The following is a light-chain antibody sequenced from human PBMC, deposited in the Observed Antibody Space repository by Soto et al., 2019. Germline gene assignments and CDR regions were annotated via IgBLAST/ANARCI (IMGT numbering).Light chain of an antibody. Sequence: DIQMTQSPSSVSASVGDRVTITCRASQGNSDRLAWYQQKPGKAPKLLIYSASSLLSGVPSRFSGSTSGTDFTLTINSLQPEDFATYYCQQAYSFPRTFGPGTKVDIK. CDR2: SAS. J-gene: IGKJ3*01. V-gene: IGKV1-12*01. CDR1: QGNSDR. CDR3: QQAYSFPRT.